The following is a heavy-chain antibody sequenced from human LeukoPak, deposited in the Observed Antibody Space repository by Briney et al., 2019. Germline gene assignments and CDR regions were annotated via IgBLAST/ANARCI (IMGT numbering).Heavy chain of an antibody. J-gene: IGHJ6*03. D-gene: IGHD2-2*01. CDR3: ARQGSTFENYYYFYMDV. CDR1: GYNFDTYW. Sequence: GESLKISCKGSGYNFDTYWIAWVRQMPGKGLEWMGMIYPGNSNTRYSPSFQGRVTFSADKSITTAYLQWTTLKASDTAMYYCARQGSTFENYYYFYMDVWGRGTTVTVSS. CDR2: IYPGNSNT. V-gene: IGHV5-51*01.